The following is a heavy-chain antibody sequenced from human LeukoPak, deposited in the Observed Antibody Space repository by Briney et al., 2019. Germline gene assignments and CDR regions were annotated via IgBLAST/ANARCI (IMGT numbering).Heavy chain of an antibody. CDR3: ARGSGWLPDS. D-gene: IGHD6-19*01. CDR2: IYYSGST. Sequence: SETLSLTCTVSGGSISSSSYYWSWIRQPPGKGLEWIGYIYYSGSTNYNPSLKSRVTISVDTSKNQFSLKLSSVTAADTAMYYCARGSGWLPDSWGQGTLVSVSS. CDR1: GGSISSSSYY. J-gene: IGHJ5*01. V-gene: IGHV4-61*01.